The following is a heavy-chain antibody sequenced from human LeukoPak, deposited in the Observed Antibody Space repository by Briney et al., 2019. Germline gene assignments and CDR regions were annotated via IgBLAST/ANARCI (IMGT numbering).Heavy chain of an antibody. CDR3: AKDPDYGDYYFDF. J-gene: IGHJ4*02. CDR2: ISGHAFRT. Sequence: PGGSLRLSCAASGFTFSTYAMTWVRQAPGKGLEWASGISGHAFRTHYADSVKGRFTISRDNSKNTVYLQMNILRAEDTAVYYCAKDPDYGDYYFDFWGQGTLVTVSS. D-gene: IGHD4-17*01. CDR1: GFTFSTYA. V-gene: IGHV3-23*01.